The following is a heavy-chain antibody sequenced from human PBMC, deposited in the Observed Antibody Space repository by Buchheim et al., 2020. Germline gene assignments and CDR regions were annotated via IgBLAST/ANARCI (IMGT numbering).Heavy chain of an antibody. CDR3: AREVLQWLEGVYYYYYGMDV. D-gene: IGHD6-19*01. CDR2: IKQDGSEK. Sequence: EVQLVESGGGLVQPGGSLRLYCAASGFTFSSYWMSWVRQAPGKGLEWVANIKQDGSEKYYVDSVKGRFTISRDKAKNSLYLQMNSLRAEDTAVYYCAREVLQWLEGVYYYYYGMDVWGQGTT. CDR1: GFTFSSYW. V-gene: IGHV3-7*03. J-gene: IGHJ6*02.